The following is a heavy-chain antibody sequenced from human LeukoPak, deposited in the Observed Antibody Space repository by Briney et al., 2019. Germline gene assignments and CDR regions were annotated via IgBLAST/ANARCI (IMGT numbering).Heavy chain of an antibody. J-gene: IGHJ4*02. CDR1: GFTFSSYS. CDR3: ARGRDY. V-gene: IGHV3-48*02. CDR2: ISSSSAI. Sequence: PGGSLRLSCAASGFTFSSYSMNWVRQAPGKGLEWVSYISSSSAIYHADSVKGRFTISRDNAENSMYLQMNSLRDEDTAVYYCARGRDYWGQGTLVTVSS.